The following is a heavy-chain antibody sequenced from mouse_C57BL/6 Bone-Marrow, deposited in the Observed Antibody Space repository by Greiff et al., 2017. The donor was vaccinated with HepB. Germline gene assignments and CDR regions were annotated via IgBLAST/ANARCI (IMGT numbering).Heavy chain of an antibody. D-gene: IGHD2-3*01. Sequence: EVQLQQSGPVLVKPGASVKMSCKASGYTFTDYYMNWVKQSHGKSLEWIGVINPYDGGTSYNQKFKGKATLTVDKSSSTAYMELNSLTSEDSAVYYCAKRVYDGYRDWYFDVWGTGTTLTVSS. CDR2: INPYDGGT. V-gene: IGHV1-19*01. CDR1: GYTFTDYY. CDR3: AKRVYDGYRDWYFDV. J-gene: IGHJ1*03.